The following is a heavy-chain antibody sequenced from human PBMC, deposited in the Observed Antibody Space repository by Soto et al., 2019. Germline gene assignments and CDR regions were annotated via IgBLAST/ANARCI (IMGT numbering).Heavy chain of an antibody. J-gene: IGHJ5*02. D-gene: IGHD6-6*01. CDR3: ARGRQLVRPPIGWFDP. V-gene: IGHV1-2*02. CDR2: INPNSGGT. CDR1: GYTFTGYY. Sequence: QVQLVQSGAEVKKPGASVKVSCKASGYTFTGYYMHWVRQAPGQGLEWMGWINPNSGGTNYAQKFQGRVTMTRDTAISTAYMELSRLRSDDTAVYYCARGRQLVRPPIGWFDPWGQGTLVTVSS.